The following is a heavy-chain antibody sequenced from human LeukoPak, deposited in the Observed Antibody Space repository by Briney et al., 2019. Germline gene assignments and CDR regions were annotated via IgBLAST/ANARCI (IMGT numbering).Heavy chain of an antibody. CDR2: ISYDGSNK. V-gene: IGHV3-30-3*01. J-gene: IGHJ4*02. CDR1: GFTFRSYA. D-gene: IGHD3-16*02. CDR3: ASVRVD. Sequence: GGSLRLSYAASGFTFRSYAMHWVRQAPGKGLEWVAVISYDGSNKYYADSVKGRFTISRDNSKNTLYLQMNSLRAEDTAVYYCASVRVDWGQGTLVTVSS.